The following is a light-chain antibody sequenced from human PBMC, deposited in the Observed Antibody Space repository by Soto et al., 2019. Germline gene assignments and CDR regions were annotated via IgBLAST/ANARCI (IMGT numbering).Light chain of an antibody. Sequence: QAVVTQPPSVSGAPGQRVSISCTGSSSNIGAGYGVHWYQQLPGAAPKLLIYVNDNRPSGVPDRFSGSKSGASASLAITGLQAEDEADYYCQSYDSSLSVVFGGGTKLTVL. CDR3: QSYDSSLSVV. J-gene: IGLJ2*01. CDR1: SSNIGAGYG. V-gene: IGLV1-40*03. CDR2: VND.